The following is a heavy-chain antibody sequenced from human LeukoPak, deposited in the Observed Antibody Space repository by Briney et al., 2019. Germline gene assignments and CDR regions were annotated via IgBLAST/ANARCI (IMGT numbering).Heavy chain of an antibody. CDR2: IYYSGST. J-gene: IGHJ4*02. V-gene: IGHV4-39*07. CDR3: ARGAPPQN. CDR1: GGSISSSSYY. Sequence: SETLSLTCTVSGGSISSSSYYWGWIRQPPGKGLEWIGSIYYSGSTYYNPSLKSRVTISIDTSKKHFSLKLTSVTAADTAVYYCARGAPPQNWGQGTLVTVSS.